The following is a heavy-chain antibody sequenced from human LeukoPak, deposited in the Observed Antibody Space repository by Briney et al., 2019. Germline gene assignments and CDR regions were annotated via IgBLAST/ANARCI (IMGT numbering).Heavy chain of an antibody. J-gene: IGHJ4*02. Sequence: PGGSLRPSCAASGFTFSDYYMSWIRQAPGKGLEWVSYISSSGSTIFYADSVKGRFTISRDTAKNSLYLQMNSLRAEDAAVYYCARGGVIWVVVPAADLSHFDYWGQGTLVTVSS. CDR2: ISSSGSTI. CDR3: ARGGVIWVVVPAADLSHFDY. D-gene: IGHD2-2*01. V-gene: IGHV3-11*04. CDR1: GFTFSDYY.